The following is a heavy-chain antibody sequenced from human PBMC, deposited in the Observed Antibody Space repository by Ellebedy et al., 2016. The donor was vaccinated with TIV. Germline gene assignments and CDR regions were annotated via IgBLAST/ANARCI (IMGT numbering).Heavy chain of an antibody. CDR1: GFTFNSYW. CDR3: VRDGAYGYYSPGYYGMDV. J-gene: IGHJ6*02. Sequence: GGSLRLSCAASGFTFNSYWMSWVRHAPGKGLEWVANINQDGSRTYYVDSVKGRFTISLDNAKNSVYLRMNTLRVEDTAVYQCVRDGAYGYYSPGYYGMDVWGQGTTVTVSS. D-gene: IGHD3-22*01. V-gene: IGHV3-7*03. CDR2: INQDGSRT.